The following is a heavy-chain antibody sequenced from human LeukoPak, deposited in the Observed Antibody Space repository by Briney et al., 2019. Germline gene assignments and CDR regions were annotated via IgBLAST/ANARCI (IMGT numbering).Heavy chain of an antibody. CDR3: VKGRSGGSYGM. V-gene: IGHV3-64D*09. CDR1: GFTFSNSG. J-gene: IGHJ4*02. CDR2: ISSNGGST. D-gene: IGHD1-26*01. Sequence: PGGSLRLSCSASGFTFSNSGMHWVRQAPGKGLECVSAISSNGGSTYYADSVKGRFTISRDNSKNTLYLQMSSLRAEDTAVYYCVKGRSGGSYGMWGQGTLLTVSS.